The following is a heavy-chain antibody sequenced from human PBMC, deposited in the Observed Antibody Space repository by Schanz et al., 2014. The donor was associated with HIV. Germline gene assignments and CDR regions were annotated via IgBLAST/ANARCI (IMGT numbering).Heavy chain of an antibody. CDR1: GFTFSGYA. D-gene: IGHD4-17*01. V-gene: IGHV3-23*01. CDR2: ISGSGGSK. CDR3: AKSRGDSWPYGMDV. Sequence: EVQLLESGGGLVQPGGSLRLSCEVSGFTFSGYAMSWVRQAPGKGLEWVSAISGSGGSKYYADSVKGRLTISRDNSENTLYLQMNSLRAEDTAVYYCAKSRGDSWPYGMDVWGQGTTVTVSS. J-gene: IGHJ6*02.